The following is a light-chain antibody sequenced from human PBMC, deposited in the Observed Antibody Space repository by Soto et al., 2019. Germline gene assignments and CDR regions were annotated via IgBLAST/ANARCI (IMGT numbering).Light chain of an antibody. CDR3: SSWDDSLNGWV. CDR1: SSNIGAGYD. CDR2: SNN. J-gene: IGLJ3*02. Sequence: QSVLTQPPSVSGAPGQRVTISCTGSSSNIGAGYDVHWYQQLPGTAPKLLIYSNNERPSGVPDRFSGSKSGTSASLAISGLQSEDEADYSCSSWDDSLNGWVFGGGTKLTVL. V-gene: IGLV1-40*01.